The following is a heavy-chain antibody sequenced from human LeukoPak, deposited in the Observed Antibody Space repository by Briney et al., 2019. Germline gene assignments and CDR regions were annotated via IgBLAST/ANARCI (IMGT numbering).Heavy chain of an antibody. CDR3: ARDRHVYYDILTGYASYFEY. V-gene: IGHV3-11*04. CDR2: ISSSVSTI. J-gene: IGHJ4*02. Sequence: GGSLRLSCAASGFTFSDYYMIWIRQAPGKGLEWISYISSSVSTIYYADSVKGRFTISRDNAKNSLYLQMNSLRAEDTAVYYCARDRHVYYDILTGYASYFEYWGQGALVTVSS. D-gene: IGHD3-9*01. CDR1: GFTFSDYY.